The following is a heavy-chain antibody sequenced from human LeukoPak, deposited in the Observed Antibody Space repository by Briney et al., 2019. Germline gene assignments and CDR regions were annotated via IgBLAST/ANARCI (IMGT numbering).Heavy chain of an antibody. CDR3: ARSRGYSGYAYDAFDI. Sequence: PSETLSLTCTVSGGSISSYYWSWIRQPPGKGLEWIGCIYYSGSTNYNPSLKSRVTISVDTSKNQFSLKLSSVTAADTAVYYCARSRGYSGYAYDAFDIWGQGTMVTVSS. J-gene: IGHJ3*02. D-gene: IGHD5-12*01. CDR2: IYYSGST. CDR1: GGSISSYY. V-gene: IGHV4-59*01.